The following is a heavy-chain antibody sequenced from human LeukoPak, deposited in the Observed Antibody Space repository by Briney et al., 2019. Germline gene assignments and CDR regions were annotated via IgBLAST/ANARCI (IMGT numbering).Heavy chain of an antibody. CDR3: ARTRVPTPYYYYYMDV. CDR2: INHSGST. Sequence: SETLSLTCAVYGGSFSGYYWSWIRQPPGKGLEWIGEINHSGSTNYNPSLKSRVTISVDASKNQFSLKLSSVTAADTAVYYCARTRVPTPYYYYYMDVWGKGTTVTVSS. V-gene: IGHV4-34*01. D-gene: IGHD2-2*01. J-gene: IGHJ6*03. CDR1: GGSFSGYY.